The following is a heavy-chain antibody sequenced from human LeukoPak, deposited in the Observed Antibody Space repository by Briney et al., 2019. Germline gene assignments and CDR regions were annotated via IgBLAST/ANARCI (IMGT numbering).Heavy chain of an antibody. D-gene: IGHD5-18*01. CDR2: IKQDGSEK. J-gene: IGHJ5*02. CDR1: GFTFSSYW. V-gene: IGHV3-7*01. CDR3: ARERNSYGDENWFDP. Sequence: GGSLRLSCAASGFTFSSYWMSWVRQAPGKGLEWVANIKQDGSEKYYVDSVKGRFTISRDNAKNSLYLQMNSLRAEDTAVYYCARERNSYGDENWFDPWGQGTLVTVSS.